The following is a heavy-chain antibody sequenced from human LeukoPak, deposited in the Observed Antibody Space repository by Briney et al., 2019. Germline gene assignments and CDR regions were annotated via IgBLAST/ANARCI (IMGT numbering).Heavy chain of an antibody. V-gene: IGHV3-7*01. CDR1: GFTFTTYW. Sequence: RGSLRLSCAAPGFTFTTYWMSWGRQAPGKGLEWVANLNQDDTEKYYAHSVKARFTISRDNAKDSLYLQMNSLRVEDAAIYYCAKVAKYYYGSETYYCFAHWGQGTPVTASS. J-gene: IGHJ1*01. CDR3: AKVAKYYYGSETYYCFAH. D-gene: IGHD3-10*01. CDR2: LNQDDTEK.